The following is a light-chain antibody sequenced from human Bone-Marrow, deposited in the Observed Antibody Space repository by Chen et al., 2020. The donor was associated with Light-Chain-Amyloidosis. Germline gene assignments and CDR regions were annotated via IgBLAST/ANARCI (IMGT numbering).Light chain of an antibody. J-gene: IGLJ3*02. V-gene: IGLV2-14*01. CDR2: DSS. CDR3: SSYTSSSTLE. CDR1: SSDVGGYNF. Sequence: QSALTQPASVSGSPGQSITISCTGTSSDVGGYNFVSWYQKHPGNAPKLMIYDSSNRPSGVSNRFSGSTSGNTASLTISGLQAEDEADYYCSSYTSSSTLEFGGGTKLTVL.